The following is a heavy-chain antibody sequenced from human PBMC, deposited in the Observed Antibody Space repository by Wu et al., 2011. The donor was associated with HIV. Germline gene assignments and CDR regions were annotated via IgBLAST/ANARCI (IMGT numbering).Heavy chain of an antibody. J-gene: IGHJ3*02. D-gene: IGHD3-16*01. CDR1: GGSFNNYA. V-gene: IGHV1-69*14. CDR2: IIPVFGTP. Sequence: QVQLVQSGAELKKPGSSVRVSCKTSGGSFNNYAINWMRQAPGQVLEWMGRIIPVFGTPNYAQKFQDRVTITADKSTNTVYMDLKSLRFEDTAMYYCRVAGYYDKSSDVFDIWGQGTMVSVSS. CDR3: RVAGYYDKSSDVFDI.